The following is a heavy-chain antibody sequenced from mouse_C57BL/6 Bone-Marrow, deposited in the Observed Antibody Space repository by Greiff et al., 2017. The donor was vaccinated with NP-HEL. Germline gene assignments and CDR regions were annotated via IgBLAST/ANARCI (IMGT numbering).Heavy chain of an antibody. J-gene: IGHJ1*03. V-gene: IGHV1-55*01. D-gene: IGHD1-1*01. Sequence: VQLQQPGAELVKPGASVKMSCKASGYTFTSYWITWVKQRPGQGLEWIGDIYPGSGSTNYNEKFKSKATLTVDTSSSTAYMQLSSLTSEDSAVYYCAGYYGSPWYFDVWGTGTTVTVSS. CDR3: AGYYGSPWYFDV. CDR1: GYTFTSYW. CDR2: IYPGSGST.